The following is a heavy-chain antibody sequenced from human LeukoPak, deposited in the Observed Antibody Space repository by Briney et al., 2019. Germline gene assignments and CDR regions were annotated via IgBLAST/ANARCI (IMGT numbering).Heavy chain of an antibody. Sequence: PGESLRLSCAASGFTFSVTWMSWVRQAPGRGLEWDGRFKSKVAGGTTDYAAPVAGRFTISRDDSKNMLYLQMNSLKTEDTGVYYCTRGAPQADVFDIWGQGTMVTVSS. CDR3: TRGAPQADVFDI. D-gene: IGHD1-26*01. CDR2: FKSKVAGGTT. V-gene: IGHV3-15*01. CDR1: GFTFSVTW. J-gene: IGHJ3*02.